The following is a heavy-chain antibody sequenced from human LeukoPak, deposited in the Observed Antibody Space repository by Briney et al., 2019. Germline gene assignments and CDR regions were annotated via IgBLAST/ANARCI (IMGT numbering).Heavy chain of an antibody. Sequence: ASVKVSCKASGYTFTSYYMHWVRQAPGQGLEWMGIISPSGGSTSYAQKFQGRVTMTRDTSTSTVYMELSSLRSEDTAVYYCARDGELLWFGESRNWFDPWGQGTLVTVSS. CDR3: ARDGELLWFGESRNWFDP. D-gene: IGHD3-10*01. J-gene: IGHJ5*02. CDR2: ISPSGGST. CDR1: GYTFTSYY. V-gene: IGHV1-46*01.